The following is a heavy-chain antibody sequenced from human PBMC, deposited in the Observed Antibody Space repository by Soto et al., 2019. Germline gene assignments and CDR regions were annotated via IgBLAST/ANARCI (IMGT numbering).Heavy chain of an antibody. CDR3: ARDPSSYPDAFDI. CDR2: MNPNSGNT. CDR1: GYTFTSYD. D-gene: IGHD3-16*01. Sequence: ASVKVSCKASGYTFTSYDINWVRQATGQGLEWMGWMNPNSGNTGYAQKFQGRVTMTRNTSISTAYMELSSLRSEDTAVYYCARDPSSYPDAFDIWGQGTMVTVSS. J-gene: IGHJ3*02. V-gene: IGHV1-8*01.